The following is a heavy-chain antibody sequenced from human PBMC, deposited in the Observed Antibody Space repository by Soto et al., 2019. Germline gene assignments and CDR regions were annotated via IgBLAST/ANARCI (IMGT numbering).Heavy chain of an antibody. V-gene: IGHV4-34*01. Sequence: QVQLQQWGAGLLKPSETLSLTCAVYGGSFSGYYWSWIRQPPGKGLEWIGEINHSGSTNYNPSLKSRVTISVDTSKNQFARKLSSVTAADTAVYYCARGSKSRAAAGTIFDYWGQGTLVTVSS. D-gene: IGHD6-13*01. CDR2: INHSGST. CDR3: ARGSKSRAAAGTIFDY. CDR1: GGSFSGYY. J-gene: IGHJ4*02.